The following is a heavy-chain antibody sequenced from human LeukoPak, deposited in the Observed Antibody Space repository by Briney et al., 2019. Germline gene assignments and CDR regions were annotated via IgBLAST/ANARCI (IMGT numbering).Heavy chain of an antibody. J-gene: IGHJ4*02. Sequence: SETLFLTCNVSGGTISTSSYYWGWIRQPPGKGLEWIGNIYYTGSAYYNPSLKSRVTISIDTSKNHFSLKLTSVTAADAAVYYCARRYDFWSGFPNYYFDSWGQGTLVTVSS. CDR1: GGTISTSSYY. V-gene: IGHV4-39*02. D-gene: IGHD3-3*01. CDR3: ARRYDFWSGFPNYYFDS. CDR2: IYYTGSA.